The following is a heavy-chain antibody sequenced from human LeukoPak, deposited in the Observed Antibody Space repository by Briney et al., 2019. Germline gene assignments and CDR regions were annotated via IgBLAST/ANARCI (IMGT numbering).Heavy chain of an antibody. V-gene: IGHV1-69*04. CDR1: GGTFSSYA. J-gene: IGHJ4*02. CDR2: IIPILGIA. D-gene: IGHD5-24*01. Sequence: SVKVSCKASGGTFSSYAISWVRQAPGQGLEWMGRIIPILGIANYAQKFQGRVTITADKSTSTAYMELSSLRSEDTAVYYCARGGGRWLQFPYYFDYWGQGTLVTVSS. CDR3: ARGGGRWLQFPYYFDY.